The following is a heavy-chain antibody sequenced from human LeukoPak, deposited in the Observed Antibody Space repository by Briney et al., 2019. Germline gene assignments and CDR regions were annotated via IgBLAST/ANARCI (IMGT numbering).Heavy chain of an antibody. D-gene: IGHD6-19*01. Sequence: PGGSLRLSCAASGFTLSNYNMNWVRQAPGRGLEWVSSVSSSSSYIYYADSVEGRFTISRDNAKNSLYLQMNSLRPEDTAVYYCARDSISNGWSLYYFDYWGQGTLVTVSS. CDR2: VSSSSSYI. J-gene: IGHJ4*02. V-gene: IGHV3-21*01. CDR1: GFTLSNYN. CDR3: ARDSISNGWSLYYFDY.